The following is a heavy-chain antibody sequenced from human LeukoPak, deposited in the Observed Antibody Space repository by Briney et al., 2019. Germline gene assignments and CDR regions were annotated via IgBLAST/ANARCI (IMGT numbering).Heavy chain of an antibody. Sequence: PSETLSLTCTGSGYSISSGYYWGWIRQPPGKGLGWIGIIYHSGRTYYNPSLKSRFTISVDTSKNQCSLKLSSLTAADTAVYYCASIVVVPAAKRGDAFDIWGQGTMVTVSS. D-gene: IGHD2-2*01. CDR3: ASIVVVPAAKRGDAFDI. V-gene: IGHV4-38-2*02. CDR2: IYHSGRT. CDR1: GYSISSGYY. J-gene: IGHJ3*02.